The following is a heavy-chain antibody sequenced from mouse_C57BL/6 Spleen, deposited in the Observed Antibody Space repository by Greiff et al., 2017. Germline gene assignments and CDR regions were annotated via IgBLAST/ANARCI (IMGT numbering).Heavy chain of an antibody. Sequence: EVHLVESGGGLVQPKGSLKLSCAASGFSFNTYALNWVSQAPGKGLEWVARIRSKSNNYATYYADSVKDRFTISRDDSESMLYLQMNNLKTEDTAMYYCVRRDAMDYWGQGTSGTVSS. CDR3: VRRDAMDY. J-gene: IGHJ4*01. V-gene: IGHV10-1*01. CDR1: GFSFNTYA. CDR2: IRSKSNNYAT.